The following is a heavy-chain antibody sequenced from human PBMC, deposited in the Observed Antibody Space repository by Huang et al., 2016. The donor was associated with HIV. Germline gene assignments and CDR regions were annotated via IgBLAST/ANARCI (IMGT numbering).Heavy chain of an antibody. V-gene: IGHV4-39*02. CDR1: GGSLRSDNYS. D-gene: IGHD3-10*01. Sequence: QLQLQESGPGLVKPSETLSLTCTVSGGSLRSDNYSWGWIRQPPGKGLEWFGSIYYSGSTYHNPSLKRRVTIPVDTSKNHFSLRMRSVTAADTAVYYCARLPGSITMIRGVITDPYWGQGTLVTVSS. CDR3: ARLPGSITMIRGVITDPY. CDR2: IYYSGST. J-gene: IGHJ4*02.